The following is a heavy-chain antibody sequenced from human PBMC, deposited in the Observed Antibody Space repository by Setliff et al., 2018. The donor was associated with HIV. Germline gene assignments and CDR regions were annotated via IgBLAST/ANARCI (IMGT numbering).Heavy chain of an antibody. CDR3: ATITFYYDSSGSQNKKSYFFDY. D-gene: IGHD3-22*01. CDR1: GYTLAEIS. J-gene: IGHJ4*02. V-gene: IGHV1-24*01. Sequence: ASVKVSCKVSGYTLAEISMHWVRQAPGKGLEWMGGFDPEDGEKVYAQRFQGTVTMTEDTSTDTAYMELTSLTSEDTVVYYCATITFYYDSSGSQNKKSYFFDYWGQGTLVTVSS. CDR2: FDPEDGEK.